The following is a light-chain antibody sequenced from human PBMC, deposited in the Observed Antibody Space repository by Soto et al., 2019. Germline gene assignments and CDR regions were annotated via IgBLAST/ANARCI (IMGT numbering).Light chain of an antibody. CDR1: QGIRTD. CDR3: LQHNSYPRT. V-gene: IGKV1-17*01. CDR2: SAS. Sequence: IQMTQSPSSLSASVGDRVTITCRASQGIRTDLGWYQQKPGKAPKRLIYSASSLQSGVPSRFSGRGSGTEFTLTISSLQPEDFATYYCLQHNSYPRTFGQGTKVDIK. J-gene: IGKJ1*01.